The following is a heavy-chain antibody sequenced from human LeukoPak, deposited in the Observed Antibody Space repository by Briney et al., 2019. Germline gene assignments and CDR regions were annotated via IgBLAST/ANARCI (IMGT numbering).Heavy chain of an antibody. D-gene: IGHD3-3*01. CDR3: ARAITIFGVVLGAFDI. CDR2: IKQDGSEK. V-gene: IGHV3-7*01. J-gene: IGHJ3*02. CDR1: GFTFSSYW. Sequence: GGSLRLSCAASGFTFSSYWMSWVRQAPGKGLEWVANIKQDGSEKYYVDSVKGRFTISRDNAKNSLYLQMNSLRAEDTAVYYCARAITIFGVVLGAFDIWGQGTMVTVSS.